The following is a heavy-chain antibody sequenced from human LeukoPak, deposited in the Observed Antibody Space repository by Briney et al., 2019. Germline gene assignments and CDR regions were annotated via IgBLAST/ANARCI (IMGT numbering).Heavy chain of an antibody. D-gene: IGHD3-3*01. CDR2: LNRKSGVT. J-gene: IGHJ6*03. CDR1: RYFPSFYA. Sequence: VYDSRLASRYFPSFYAILRGRLASSTRVPWLHSLNRKSGVTGYTQKFQGRITMTSNTSISTAYMELSSLRSEDTAVYYCARRAVGFFEWLLPSYDYYYYMDVWGKGTTVTVSS. V-gene: IGHV1-8*01. CDR3: ARRAVGFFEWLLPSYDYYYYMDV.